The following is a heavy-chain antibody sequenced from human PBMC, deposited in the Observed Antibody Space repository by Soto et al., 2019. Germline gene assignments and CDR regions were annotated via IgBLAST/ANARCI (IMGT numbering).Heavy chain of an antibody. CDR2: ISAYNGNT. D-gene: IGHD2-2*01. CDR1: GYTFTSYG. CDR3: ARDEVPAANWLDP. J-gene: IGHJ5*02. Sequence: ASVKVSCKAPGYTFTSYGISWVRQAPGQGLEWMGWISAYNGNTNYAQKYQGRVTMTIDTSTNTAYMELRSLRSDDTAVYYCARDEVPAANWLDPWGQGTLVTVSS. V-gene: IGHV1-18*01.